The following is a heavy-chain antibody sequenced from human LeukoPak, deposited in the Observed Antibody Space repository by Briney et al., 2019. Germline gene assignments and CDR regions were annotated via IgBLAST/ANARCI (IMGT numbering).Heavy chain of an antibody. CDR1: GFTFSSYA. CDR2: ISGNGRST. V-gene: IGHV3-23*01. J-gene: IGHJ4*02. D-gene: IGHD2-8*02. Sequence: GGSLRLSCAASGFTFSSYAMSWVRQAPGKGGEWVSTISGNGRSTYYGDSMMGRFTISRDNSKNTLSLQMNSLKAEHTAVYYYAKEYYVLLVYALGGSFDYWGRGALVTVSS. CDR3: AKEYYVLLVYALGGSFDY.